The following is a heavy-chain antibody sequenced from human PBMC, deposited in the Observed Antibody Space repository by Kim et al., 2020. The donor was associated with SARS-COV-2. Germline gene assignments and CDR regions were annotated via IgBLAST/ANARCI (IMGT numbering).Heavy chain of an antibody. CDR3: ARETEYNWFDT. CDR2: T. Sequence: TTYTPSLKSGVIRSVDTSKNQFALKLTAVTAADTAVYYCARETEYNWFDTWGQGTLVIVSS. V-gene: IGHV4-4*07. J-gene: IGHJ5*02.